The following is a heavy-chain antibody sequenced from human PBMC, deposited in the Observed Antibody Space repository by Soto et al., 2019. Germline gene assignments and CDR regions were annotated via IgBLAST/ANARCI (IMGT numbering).Heavy chain of an antibody. CDR2: VGGSGEYT. Sequence: LRLSCAASGFTFSSYAMIWVRQAPGKGLEWVSGVGGSGEYTYYADSVKGRFTISRDNSKNTVYLQISSLRAEDTAVYYCAKVLTGYYYYFEYWGQGTLVTVSS. J-gene: IGHJ4*02. CDR3: AKVLTGYYYYFEY. D-gene: IGHD3-9*01. V-gene: IGHV3-23*01. CDR1: GFTFSSYA.